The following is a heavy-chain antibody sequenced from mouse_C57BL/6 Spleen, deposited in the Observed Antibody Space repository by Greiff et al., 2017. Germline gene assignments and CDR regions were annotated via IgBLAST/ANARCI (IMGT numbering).Heavy chain of an antibody. J-gene: IGHJ2*01. CDR1: GYTFTSYW. D-gene: IGHD1-1*01. Sequence: VQLQQPGAELVMPGASVKLSCKASGYTFTSYWMHWVKQRPGQGLEWIGEIDPSDSYTNYNQKFKGNSTLTVDKSSSTAYMQLSSLTSEDSAVYYCARSLYYYGSSYFDYWGQGTTLTVSS. CDR2: IDPSDSYT. CDR3: ARSLYYYGSSYFDY. V-gene: IGHV1-69*01.